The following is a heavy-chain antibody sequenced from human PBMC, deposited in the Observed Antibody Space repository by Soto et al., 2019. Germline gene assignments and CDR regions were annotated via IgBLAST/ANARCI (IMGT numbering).Heavy chain of an antibody. CDR2: IYYSGRT. J-gene: IGHJ4*02. CDR3: ASVLVGRFDD. Sequence: SESLRVTCSVSGGSISSYYWSWFRQPPGKGLEWIGYIYYSGRTNYNPSLKSRVTISVDTSKNQFSLKLSSVTAADTAVEYCASVLVGRFDDWGQGTLVTSSS. V-gene: IGHV4-59*01. CDR1: GGSISSYY. D-gene: IGHD2-21*01.